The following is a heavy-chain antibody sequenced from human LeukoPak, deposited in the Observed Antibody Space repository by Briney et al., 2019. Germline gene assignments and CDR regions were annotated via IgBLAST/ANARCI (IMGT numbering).Heavy chain of an antibody. V-gene: IGHV3-48*03. CDR3: ARFTGATRNFDY. CDR2: ISSSGSTI. Sequence: PGGSLRLSCAASGFTFSSYEMNWVRQAPGKGLEWVSYISSSGSTIYYADSVKGRFTISRDNAKNSLYLQMNSLRAEDTAEYYCARFTGATRNFDYWGQGTLVTVSS. D-gene: IGHD1-26*01. CDR1: GFTFSSYE. J-gene: IGHJ4*02.